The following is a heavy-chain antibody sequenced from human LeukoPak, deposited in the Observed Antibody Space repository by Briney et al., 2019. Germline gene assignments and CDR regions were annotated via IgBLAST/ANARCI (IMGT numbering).Heavy chain of an antibody. CDR1: GYTFTGYY. V-gene: IGHV1-2*02. J-gene: IGHJ5*02. CDR2: INPNSGGT. Sequence: GASVKVSCKASGYTFTGYYMHWVRRAPGQGLEWMGWINPNSGGTNYAQKFQGRVTMTRDTSISTAYMELSRLRSDDTAVYYCARDYASGGYYNWFDPWGQGTLVTVSS. D-gene: IGHD2-15*01. CDR3: ARDYASGGYYNWFDP.